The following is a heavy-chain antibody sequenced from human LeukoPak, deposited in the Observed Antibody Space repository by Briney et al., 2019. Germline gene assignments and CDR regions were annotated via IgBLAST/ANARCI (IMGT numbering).Heavy chain of an antibody. V-gene: IGHV3-21*01. D-gene: IGHD2-2*01. CDR3: ARDPSGLVVPAGDDY. CDR2: ISSSSSYI. CDR1: GFTFSSYA. J-gene: IGHJ4*02. Sequence: PGGSLRLSSAASGFTFSSYAMNWVRQAPGKGLEWVSSISSSSSYIYYADSVKGRFTISRDNAKNSLYLQMNSLRAEDTAVYYCARDPSGLVVPAGDDYWGQGTLVTVSS.